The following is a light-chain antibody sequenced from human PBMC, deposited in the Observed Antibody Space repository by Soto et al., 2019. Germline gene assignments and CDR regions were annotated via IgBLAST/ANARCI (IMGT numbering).Light chain of an antibody. V-gene: IGKV3-20*01. J-gene: IGKJ1*01. CDR2: GAS. CDR3: QQYGSSPWT. Sequence: EIVLTQSPGTLSLSPGERATLSYRASQSVSSSYLAWYQQKPGQAPRLLIYGASSRATGIPDRFSGSGSGTDFTLTISRLEPEDFAVYYSQQYGSSPWTFGQGTKVDIK. CDR1: QSVSSSY.